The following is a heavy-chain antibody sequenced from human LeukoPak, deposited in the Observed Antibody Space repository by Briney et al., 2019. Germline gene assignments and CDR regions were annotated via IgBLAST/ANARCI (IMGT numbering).Heavy chain of an antibody. CDR3: ARRPGYCSSTSCYQDAFDI. CDR1: GYSITSYW. J-gene: IGHJ3*02. CDR2: IYPGDSDT. Sequence: GEALKISCKGSGYSITSYWIGWVRELPGKGVEWMGIIYPGDSDTRYSQSFQGKVTISADKSISTAYLKWSSLKASDTAMYYCARRPGYCSSTSCYQDAFDIWGQGTMVTVSS. D-gene: IGHD2-2*01. V-gene: IGHV5-51*01.